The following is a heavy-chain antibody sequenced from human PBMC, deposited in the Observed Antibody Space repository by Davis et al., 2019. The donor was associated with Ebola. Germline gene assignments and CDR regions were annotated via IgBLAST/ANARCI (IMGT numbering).Heavy chain of an antibody. CDR1: GLTYSRYW. CDR3: ARDWSLYYYYGMDV. V-gene: IGHV3-74*01. J-gene: IGHJ6*02. D-gene: IGHD2-8*02. CDR2: INSDGSSP. Sequence: PWGSLRLSCAASGLTYSRYWMHWVRQAPGKGLVWVSLINSDGSSPTYADSVKGRFTISRDNAKNTLYLQMHSLRAEDTAVYYCARDWSLYYYYGMDVWGQGTTVTVSS.